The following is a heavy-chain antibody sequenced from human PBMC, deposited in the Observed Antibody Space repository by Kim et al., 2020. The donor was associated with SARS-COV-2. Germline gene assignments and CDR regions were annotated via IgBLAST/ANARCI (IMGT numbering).Heavy chain of an antibody. Sequence: GESLKISCKGSGYSFTTYWISWVRQMPGKGLEWMGRIDPSDSYTNYSPSFQGHVTISTDKSFSTAYLQWSSLKASDTAMYYCARIRGSGYVPDAFDIWGQGTVVTVSS. CDR1: GYSFTTYW. V-gene: IGHV5-10-1*01. J-gene: IGHJ3*02. CDR2: IDPSDSYT. CDR3: ARIRGSGYVPDAFDI. D-gene: IGHD3-22*01.